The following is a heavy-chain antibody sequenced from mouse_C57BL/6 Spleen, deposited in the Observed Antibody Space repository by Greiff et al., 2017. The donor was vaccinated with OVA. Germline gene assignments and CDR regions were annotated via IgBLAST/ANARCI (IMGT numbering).Heavy chain of an antibody. J-gene: IGHJ4*01. Sequence: DVKLVESEGGLVQPGSSMKLSCTASGFTFSDYYMAWVRQVPEKGLEWVANINYDGSSTYYLDSLKSRFIISRDNAKNILYLQMSSLKSEDTATYYCARQGSSPYAMDYWGQGTSVTVSS. D-gene: IGHD1-1*01. CDR1: GFTFSDYY. CDR2: INYDGSST. V-gene: IGHV5-16*01. CDR3: ARQGSSPYAMDY.